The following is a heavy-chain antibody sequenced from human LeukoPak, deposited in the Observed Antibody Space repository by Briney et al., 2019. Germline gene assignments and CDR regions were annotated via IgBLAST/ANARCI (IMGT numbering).Heavy chain of an antibody. CDR3: AAERYFDWLLYGPSDY. D-gene: IGHD3-9*01. CDR2: ISGSGGST. Sequence: GGSLRLSYAASGFTFSSYAMSWVRQAPGKGLEWVSDISGSGGSTYYADSVKGRFTISRDNSKNTLYLQMNSLRAEDTAVYYCAAERYFDWLLYGPSDYWGQGTLVTVSS. CDR1: GFTFSSYA. J-gene: IGHJ4*02. V-gene: IGHV3-23*01.